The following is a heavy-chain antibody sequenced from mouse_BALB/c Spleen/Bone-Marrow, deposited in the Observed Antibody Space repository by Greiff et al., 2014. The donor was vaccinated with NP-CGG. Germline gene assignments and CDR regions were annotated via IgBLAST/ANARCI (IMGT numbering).Heavy chain of an antibody. D-gene: IGHD2-1*01. CDR2: INPSNGGT. J-gene: IGHJ3*01. CDR3: TRSGNYLFAY. V-gene: IGHV1S81*02. Sequence: VQLQQSGAELVKPGASVRLSCKASGYTFTNYYMYWVKQRLGQGLEWIGEINPSNGGTNFNEKFKSKATLTVDKSSNTTYMQLSSLTSEDSAVYYCTRSGNYLFAYWGQGTLVTVSA. CDR1: GYTFTNYY.